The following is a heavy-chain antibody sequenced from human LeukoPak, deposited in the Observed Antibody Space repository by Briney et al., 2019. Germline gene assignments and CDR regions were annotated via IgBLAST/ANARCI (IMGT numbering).Heavy chain of an antibody. CDR3: ARVGYYYDSSGYYHKDYFDY. CDR1: GYTFTSYY. Sequence: GASVKVSCKASGYTFTSYYMHWVRQAPGQELEWVGIINPSGGSTSYAQKFQGRVTMTRDMSTSTVYMELSSLRSEDTAVYYCARVGYYYDSSGYYHKDYFDYWGQGTLVTDSS. CDR2: INPSGGST. J-gene: IGHJ4*02. D-gene: IGHD3-22*01. V-gene: IGHV1-46*01.